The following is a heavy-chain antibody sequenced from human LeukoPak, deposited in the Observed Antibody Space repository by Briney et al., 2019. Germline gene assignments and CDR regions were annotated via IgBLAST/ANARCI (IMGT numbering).Heavy chain of an antibody. V-gene: IGHV1-2*02. Sequence: ALVKVSCKASGYTFTGYYMHWVRQAPGQGLEWMGWINPNSGGTSYAQKFQGRVTMTRDTSISTAYMELSRLRSDDTAVYYCARDGMDSYDSSGYYPIDYWGQGTLVTVSS. CDR2: INPNSGGT. CDR1: GYTFTGYY. D-gene: IGHD3-22*01. CDR3: ARDGMDSYDSSGYYPIDY. J-gene: IGHJ4*02.